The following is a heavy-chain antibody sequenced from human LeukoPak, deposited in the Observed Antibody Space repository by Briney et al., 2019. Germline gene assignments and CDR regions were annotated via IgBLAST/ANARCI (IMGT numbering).Heavy chain of an antibody. V-gene: IGHV1-69*04. CDR3: ARETSSIAVGLGYFDY. D-gene: IGHD6-19*01. Sequence: GASVKVSCKASGGTFSSYAISWVRQAPGQGLEWMGRIIPILGIANYAQKFQGRVTITADKSTSTAYMELSSLRSEDTAVYYCARETSSIAVGLGYFDYWGQGTLVTVSS. J-gene: IGHJ4*02. CDR2: IIPILGIA. CDR1: GGTFSSYA.